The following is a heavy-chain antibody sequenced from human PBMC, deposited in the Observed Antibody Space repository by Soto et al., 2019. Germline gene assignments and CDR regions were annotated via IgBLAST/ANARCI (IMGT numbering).Heavy chain of an antibody. CDR3: AKDSYGDKTFDY. D-gene: IGHD4-17*01. Sequence: PGGSLRLSCAASGFTFSSYSMNWVRQAPGKGLEWVSSISSSSSYIYYADSVKGRFTISRDNAKNSLYLQMNSLRAEDTAVYYCAKDSYGDKTFDYWGQGTLVTVSS. J-gene: IGHJ4*02. CDR1: GFTFSSYS. CDR2: ISSSSSYI. V-gene: IGHV3-21*01.